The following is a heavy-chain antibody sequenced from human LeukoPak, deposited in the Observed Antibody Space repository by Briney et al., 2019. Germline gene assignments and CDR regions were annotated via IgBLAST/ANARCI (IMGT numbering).Heavy chain of an antibody. CDR3: AKENPVGGTNYFDY. J-gene: IGHJ4*02. CDR2: ITGTSDKT. CDR1: GFIFRTYP. V-gene: IGHV3-23*01. Sequence: PGGSLRLSCAASGFIFRTYPMSWVRQAPGKGLEWVSAITGTSDKTYYGDSVKGLFTISRDNSKNTLSLQMNSLRPEDTAVYYCAKENPVGGTNYFDYWGQGTLVTVSS. D-gene: IGHD1-26*01.